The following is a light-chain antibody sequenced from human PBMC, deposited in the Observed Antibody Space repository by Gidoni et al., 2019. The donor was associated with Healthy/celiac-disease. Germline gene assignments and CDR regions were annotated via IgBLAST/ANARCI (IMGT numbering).Light chain of an antibody. CDR1: QSVSSN. J-gene: IGKJ1*01. CDR2: GAS. CDR3: QQYNNWPRGT. Sequence: EIVMTQSPATLSVSPGERATLSCRASQSVSSNLAWYQQKPGQAPRLLIYGASTRATGIPARFSGSGSGTEFTLTISSLQSEEFAVYYCQQYNNWPRGTFGQXTKVEIK. V-gene: IGKV3-15*01.